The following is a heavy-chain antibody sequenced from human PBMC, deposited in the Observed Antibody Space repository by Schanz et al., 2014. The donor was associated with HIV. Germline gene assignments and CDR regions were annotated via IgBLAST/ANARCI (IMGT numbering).Heavy chain of an antibody. V-gene: IGHV3-33*08. CDR3: ARDAASHSYGSTMDV. CDR1: GFTFSRSA. Sequence: VQLLESGGGLVQPGGSLRLSCTVSGFTFSRSAMTWVRQAPGKGLEWVAVIWYDGSNKYYTDSVKGRFTISRDSSKNTLYLQMNSLRAEDTAVYYCARDAASHSYGSTMDVWGQGTTVTVSS. D-gene: IGHD5-18*01. CDR2: IWYDGSNK. J-gene: IGHJ6*02.